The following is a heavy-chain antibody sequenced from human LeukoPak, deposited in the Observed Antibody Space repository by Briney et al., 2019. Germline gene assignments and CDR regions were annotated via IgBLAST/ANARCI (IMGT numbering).Heavy chain of an antibody. J-gene: IGHJ3*02. CDR3: ARDSSSGYYSDAFDI. CDR1: GYSISSGYY. Sequence: PSETLSLTCIVSGYSISSGYYWGWIRQPPGKGLEWIASIYHTGSTYYNPSLNSRVTISVATSKTQFSLKLSFVTAADTAVYYCARDSSSGYYSDAFDIWGQGTMVTVSS. V-gene: IGHV4-38-2*02. D-gene: IGHD3-22*01. CDR2: IYHTGST.